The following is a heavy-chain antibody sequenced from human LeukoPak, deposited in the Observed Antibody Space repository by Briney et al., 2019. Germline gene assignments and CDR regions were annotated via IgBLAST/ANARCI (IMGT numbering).Heavy chain of an antibody. CDR3: ARQYGASGKDY. CDR2: IYYSGST. D-gene: IGHD3-10*01. V-gene: IGHV4-59*08. Sequence: SETLSLTCTVSGGSISSNYWSWFRQPPAKGLEWIGYIYYSGSTNYNPSLKSRVTISVDTSKNQFSLKLSSVTAADTAVYYCARQYGASGKDYWGQGTLVTVSS. J-gene: IGHJ4*02. CDR1: GGSISSNY.